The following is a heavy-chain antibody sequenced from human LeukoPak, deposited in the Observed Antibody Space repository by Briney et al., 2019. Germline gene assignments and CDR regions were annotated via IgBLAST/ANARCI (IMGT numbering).Heavy chain of an antibody. D-gene: IGHD2-15*01. CDR3: ARVICSGGSCRFDY. J-gene: IGHJ4*02. CDR2: IYNSGRT. CDR1: GYSISNGYY. V-gene: IGHV4-38-2*02. Sequence: SETLSLTCTVSGYSISNGYYWGWMRQPLGKGLEWIGSIYNSGRTHYNPSLKSRVIISVDTSKNYFSLKLSSVTAADTAVYYCARVICSGGSCRFDYWGQGTLVTVSS.